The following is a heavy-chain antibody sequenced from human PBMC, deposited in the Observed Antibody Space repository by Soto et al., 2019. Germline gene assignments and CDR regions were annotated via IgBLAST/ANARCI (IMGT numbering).Heavy chain of an antibody. CDR3: ARLGAYYQSLGP. Sequence: SETLSLTCTVSGHSMSNTDYFWGWIRQTPWSDLQWIGSLFYTGHTYYNPSLLSRVTISADTSKNQFFLRLTSVTAADTAVYYCARLGAYYQSLGPWGPGTLVTVSS. D-gene: IGHD2-21*01. CDR1: GHSMSNTDYF. J-gene: IGHJ5*02. V-gene: IGHV4-39*01. CDR2: LFYTGHT.